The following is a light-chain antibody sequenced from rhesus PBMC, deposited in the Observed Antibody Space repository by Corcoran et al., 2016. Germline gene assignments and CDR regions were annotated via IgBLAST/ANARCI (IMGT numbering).Light chain of an antibody. CDR1: QGISNY. V-gene: IGKV1S21*01. CDR3: RQDYATPYS. J-gene: IGKJ2*01. Sequence: DIQMTQSPSSLSASVGDRVTITCRASQGISNYLSWYQQKPGKPPNLLIYDESTLQSGVPSRLSGSGSGTDFTLTISSLHSEDVATYYCRQDYATPYSFGQGTKVEIK. CDR2: DES.